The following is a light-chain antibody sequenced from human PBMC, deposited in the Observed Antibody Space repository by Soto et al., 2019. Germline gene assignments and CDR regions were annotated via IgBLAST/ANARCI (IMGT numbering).Light chain of an antibody. J-gene: IGLJ2*01. V-gene: IGLV2-14*03. CDR3: SSYASNGDGL. CDR1: SSDVGTYEY. Sequence: QSALTQPASVSGSPGQSITISCTGTSSDVGTYEYVSWYQHHPGKAPKLMIYDVSNRPSGVSDRFSGSKSGNTASLTISGLQAEDEADYYGSSYASNGDGLFGGGTKLTVL. CDR2: DVS.